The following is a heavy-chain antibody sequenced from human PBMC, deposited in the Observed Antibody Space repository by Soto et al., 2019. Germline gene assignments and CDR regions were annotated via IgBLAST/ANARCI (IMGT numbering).Heavy chain of an antibody. CDR2: INAGNGNT. D-gene: IGHD2-21*01. Sequence: QVQVVQSGAEEKKPGASVKVSCMASGYTFTSYAMHWVRQAPGQRLEWMGWINAGNGNTKHSQKFQGRVTITRDTSASTAYMELSSLRPEDTAVYYCARGGEPIDYWGQGTLVTVSS. CDR3: ARGGEPIDY. CDR1: GYTFTSYA. V-gene: IGHV1-3*05. J-gene: IGHJ4*02.